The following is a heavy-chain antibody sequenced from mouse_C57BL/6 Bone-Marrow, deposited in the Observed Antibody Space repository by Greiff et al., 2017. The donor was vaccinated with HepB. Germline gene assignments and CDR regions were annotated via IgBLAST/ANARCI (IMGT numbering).Heavy chain of an antibody. J-gene: IGHJ2*01. CDR3: ARREGYYGNYAFDY. CDR1: GFSLSTSGMG. V-gene: IGHV8-12*01. Sequence: QVQLKESGPGILQSSQTPSLTCSFSGFSLSTSGMGVSWIRQPSGKGLEWLAHIYWDDDKRYNPSLKSRLTISKDTSRNQVFLKITSVDTADTATYYCARREGYYGNYAFDYWGQGTTLTVSS. CDR2: IYWDDDK. D-gene: IGHD2-1*01.